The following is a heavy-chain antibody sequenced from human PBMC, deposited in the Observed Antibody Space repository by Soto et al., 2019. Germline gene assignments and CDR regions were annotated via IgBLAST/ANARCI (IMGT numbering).Heavy chain of an antibody. CDR3: ARGRGTVTTRYYFDY. V-gene: IGHV1-2*04. Sequence: ASVKVSCKASGYTFTGYYMHWVRQAPGQGLEWMGWINPNSGGTNYAQKFQGWVTMTRDTSISTAYMELSRLRSDDTAVYYCARGRGTVTTRYYFDYWGQGTLVTV. J-gene: IGHJ4*02. D-gene: IGHD4-4*01. CDR2: INPNSGGT. CDR1: GYTFTGYY.